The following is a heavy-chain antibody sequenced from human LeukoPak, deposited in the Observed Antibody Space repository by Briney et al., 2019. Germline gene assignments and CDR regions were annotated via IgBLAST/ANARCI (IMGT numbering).Heavy chain of an antibody. Sequence: ASVKVSCKASGYTFTGYYMHWVRQAPGQGLEWMGWINPNSGGSNSAQKFQGRVTMTRDTSISTAYMELSRLRSDDTAVYYCARTEGIAAWVSSRGSGYSQHWGQGTLVTVSS. CDR2: INPNSGGS. V-gene: IGHV1-2*02. J-gene: IGHJ1*01. CDR1: GYTFTGYY. D-gene: IGHD6-13*01. CDR3: ARTEGIAAWVSSRGSGYSQH.